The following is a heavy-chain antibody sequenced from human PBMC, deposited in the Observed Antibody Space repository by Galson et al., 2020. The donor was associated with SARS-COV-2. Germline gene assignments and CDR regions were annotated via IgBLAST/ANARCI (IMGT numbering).Heavy chain of an antibody. J-gene: IGHJ3*02. D-gene: IGHD2-15*01. CDR3: AKDSSLDGYCSGGSGYFGSNAFDI. CDR2: IWYDGSNT. Sequence: QLGESLKISCAASGFTFSSYGMHWVRQAPGKGLEWVAVIWYDGSNTYYADSVKGRFTISRDNSKNTLYLQMNSLRAEDTAVYYCAKDSSLDGYCSGGSGYFGSNAFDIWGQGTMVTVAS. CDR1: GFTFSSYG. V-gene: IGHV3-33*06.